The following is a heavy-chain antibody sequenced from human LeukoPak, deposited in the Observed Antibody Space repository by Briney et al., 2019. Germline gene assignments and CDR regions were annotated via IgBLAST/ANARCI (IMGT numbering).Heavy chain of an antibody. D-gene: IGHD6-19*01. Sequence: PSETLSLTCAVYGGSFSGYYWSWIRQPPGKGLEWIGEINQSGSTNYNPSFKSRVTISVDASKDQFSLKVGSVTAADTAVYYCARGKAVAGMPNMDVWGKGTTVTVSS. V-gene: IGHV4-34*01. CDR1: GGSFSGYY. J-gene: IGHJ6*04. CDR2: INQSGST. CDR3: ARGKAVAGMPNMDV.